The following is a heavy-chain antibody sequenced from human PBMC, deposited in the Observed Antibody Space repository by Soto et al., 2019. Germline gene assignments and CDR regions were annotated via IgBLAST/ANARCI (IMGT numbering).Heavy chain of an antibody. CDR2: IIPIFGTA. Sequence: SVKVSCKASGGTFSSYAISWVRQAPGQGLEWMGGIIPIFGTANYAQKFQGRVTITADKSTSTAYMELSSLRSEDTAVYYCARGHNWNYEGPGGIDYWGQGTLVTVSS. V-gene: IGHV1-69*06. CDR3: ARGHNWNYEGPGGIDY. J-gene: IGHJ4*02. CDR1: GGTFSSYA. D-gene: IGHD1-7*01.